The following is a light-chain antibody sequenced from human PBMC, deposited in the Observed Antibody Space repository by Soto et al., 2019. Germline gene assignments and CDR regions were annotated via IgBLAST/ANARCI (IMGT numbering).Light chain of an antibody. CDR1: SSDVGGYDY. CDR3: TSYAGSNNMGV. J-gene: IGLJ1*01. Sequence: QSVLTQPPSASGPPGQSVTISCTGTSSDVGGYDYVSWYQQRPGKAPKLMIYEVSKRPSGVPDRFSGSKSGNTASLTVSGLQAEDEADYYCTSYAGSNNMGVFGTGTKVTVL. V-gene: IGLV2-8*01. CDR2: EVS.